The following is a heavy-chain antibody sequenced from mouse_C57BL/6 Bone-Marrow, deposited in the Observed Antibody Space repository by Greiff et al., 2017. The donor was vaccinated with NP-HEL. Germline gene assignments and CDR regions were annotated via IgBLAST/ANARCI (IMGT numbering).Heavy chain of an antibody. J-gene: IGHJ1*03. V-gene: IGHV1-19*01. CDR3: ARRDGYYWYFDV. Sequence: VQLQQSGPVLVKPGASVKMSCKASGYTFTDYYMNWVKQSHGKSLEWIGVINPYNGGTSYNQKFKGKATLTVDKSSSTAYMELHSLTSEDSAGYYCARRDGYYWYFDVWGTGTTVTVSS. CDR2: INPYNGGT. CDR1: GYTFTDYY. D-gene: IGHD2-3*01.